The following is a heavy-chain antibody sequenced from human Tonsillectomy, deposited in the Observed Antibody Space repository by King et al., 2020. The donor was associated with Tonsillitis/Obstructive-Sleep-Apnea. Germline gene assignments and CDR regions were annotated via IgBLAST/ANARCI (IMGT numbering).Heavy chain of an antibody. Sequence: VQLVESGGGWVQPGGSLRLSCAASGFTVSSNYMNWVRQAPGKGLEWVSLLYSGGSTYYADSVKGRVTISRDNSKNTLYLQMNSLRAEDTAVYYCARDRESTSSWVAFDIWGQGTMVTVSS. CDR2: LYSGGST. J-gene: IGHJ3*02. CDR3: ARDRESTSSWVAFDI. V-gene: IGHV3-53*04. CDR1: GFTVSSNY. D-gene: IGHD2-2*01.